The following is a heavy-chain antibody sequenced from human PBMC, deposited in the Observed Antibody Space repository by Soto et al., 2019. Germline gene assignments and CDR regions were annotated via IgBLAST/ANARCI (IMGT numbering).Heavy chain of an antibody. CDR3: SRVWFGELSSDH. V-gene: IGHV1-18*01. Sequence: QVHLLQSGPEVKRPGASVKVSCKTSGYTFSSFGISWVRQAPGQGPEYLGWIHPYNGNTNYADKFQGRVTMTTDTNTAYLDLRSLTSDDSAVYYCSRVWFGELSSDHWGQGTLVTVSS. D-gene: IGHD3-10*01. J-gene: IGHJ4*02. CDR1: GYTFSSFG. CDR2: IHPYNGNT.